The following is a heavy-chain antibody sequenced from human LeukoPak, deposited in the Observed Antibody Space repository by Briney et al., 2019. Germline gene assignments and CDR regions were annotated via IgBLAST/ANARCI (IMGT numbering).Heavy chain of an antibody. CDR3: ARACYYDSSGYCHDAFDI. CDR2: IKQDGSEK. D-gene: IGHD3-22*01. J-gene: IGHJ3*02. CDR1: GITFGIYW. V-gene: IGHV3-7*01. Sequence: GGSLRLSCAASGITFGIYWMSWVRQGPGKGREWVANIKQDGSEKYYVDSVKGRFTISRDNAKNSLYLQMNSLRAEDTAVYYCARACYYDSSGYCHDAFDIWGQGTMVTVSS.